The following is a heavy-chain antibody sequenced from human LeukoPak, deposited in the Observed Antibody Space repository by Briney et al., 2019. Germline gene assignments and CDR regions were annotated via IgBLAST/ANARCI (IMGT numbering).Heavy chain of an antibody. Sequence: ASVKVSCKASGYTFTGYYMHWVRQAPGQGLEWMGWINPNSGGTNFAQRFQGRVTLTWDTSLSTAYMELSRLRSDDTALYYCARVLSDSTGYFYPYWGQGTLVTVSS. CDR1: GYTFTGYY. CDR2: INPNSGGT. D-gene: IGHD3-9*01. J-gene: IGHJ4*02. CDR3: ARVLSDSTGYFYPY. V-gene: IGHV1-2*02.